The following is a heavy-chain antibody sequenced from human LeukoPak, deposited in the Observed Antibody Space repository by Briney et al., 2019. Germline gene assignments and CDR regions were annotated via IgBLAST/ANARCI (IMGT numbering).Heavy chain of an antibody. V-gene: IGHV3-23*01. D-gene: IGHD5-12*01. Sequence: GGSLRLSCAASGFTFSTYAMGCVRQAPGKGLEWVSAISGSGGTTSYADSVKGRFTISRDNSKNTLDLQMNSLRAEDTALYYCARYNSGYDSWGQGTLVTVSS. CDR1: GFTFSTYA. J-gene: IGHJ4*02. CDR2: ISGSGGTT. CDR3: ARYNSGYDS.